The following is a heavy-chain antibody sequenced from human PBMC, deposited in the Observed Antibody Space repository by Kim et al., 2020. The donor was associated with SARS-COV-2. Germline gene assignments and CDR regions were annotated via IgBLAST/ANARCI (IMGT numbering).Heavy chain of an antibody. V-gene: IGHV1-46*01. Sequence: ASVKVSCKASGYTFTSYYMHWVRQAPGQGLEWMGIINPSGGSTSYAQKFQGRVTMTRDTSTSTVYMELSSLRSEDTAVYYCARDRRTNVLRYFDWETYYYYYYGMDVWGQGTTVTVSS. CDR2: INPSGGST. CDR3: ARDRRTNVLRYFDWETYYYYYYGMDV. J-gene: IGHJ6*02. CDR1: GYTFTSYY. D-gene: IGHD3-9*01.